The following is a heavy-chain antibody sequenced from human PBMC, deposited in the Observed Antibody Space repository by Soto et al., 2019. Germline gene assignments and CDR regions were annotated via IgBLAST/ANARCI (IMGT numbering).Heavy chain of an antibody. Sequence: GGSLRLSCAGSGFTFSNAWMTWVRQAPGKGLEWVARIKSKTDGGTTDYAAPVKGRFTISRDDSKTTLHLQMNSLEIEDTAVNYCVGGPYWGQGTLVTVSS. V-gene: IGHV3-15*07. CDR3: VGGPY. CDR1: GFTFSNAW. CDR2: IKSKTDGGTT. J-gene: IGHJ4*02.